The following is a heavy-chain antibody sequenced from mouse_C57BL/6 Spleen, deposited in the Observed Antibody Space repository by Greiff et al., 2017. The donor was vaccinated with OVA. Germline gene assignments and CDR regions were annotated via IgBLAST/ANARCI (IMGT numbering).Heavy chain of an antibody. Sequence: EVKVEESGPGLVKPSQSLSLTCSVTGYSITSGYYWNWIRQFPGNKLEWMGYISYDGSNNYNPSLKNRISNTRDTSKNQFFLKLNSVTTEDTATYYCARDYYGSLFAYWGQGTLVTVSA. V-gene: IGHV3-6*01. CDR2: ISYDGSN. CDR3: ARDYYGSLFAY. D-gene: IGHD1-1*01. J-gene: IGHJ3*01. CDR1: GYSITSGYY.